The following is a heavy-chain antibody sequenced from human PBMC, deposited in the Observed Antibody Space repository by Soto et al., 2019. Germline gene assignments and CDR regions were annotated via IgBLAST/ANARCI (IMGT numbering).Heavy chain of an antibody. CDR1: GYNFDTYW. V-gene: IGHV5-10-1*01. Sequence: GESLKISCKGSGYNFDTYWINWVRQTPGKGLEWMGRIDPIDSKTKYSPSLEGHITVSVDKSISTTYLQWSSLKASDTAIYYCARRIAAAGGYYYYAFDVWGQGTAVTVSS. CDR3: ARRIAAAGGYYYYAFDV. J-gene: IGHJ6*02. D-gene: IGHD6-13*01. CDR2: IDPIDSKT.